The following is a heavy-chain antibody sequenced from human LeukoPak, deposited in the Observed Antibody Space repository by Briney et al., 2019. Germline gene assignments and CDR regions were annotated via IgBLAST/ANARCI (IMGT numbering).Heavy chain of an antibody. V-gene: IGHV3-15*01. CDR3: TIDLRFLEWLSQPDAFDI. J-gene: IGHJ3*02. CDR1: GFTFSSYS. D-gene: IGHD3-3*01. Sequence: PGGSLRLSCAASGFTFSSYSMNWVRQAPGKGLEWVGRIKSKTDGGTTDYAAPVKGRFTISRDDSKNTLYLQMNSLKTEDTAVYYCTIDLRFLEWLSQPDAFDIWGQGTMVTVSS. CDR2: IKSKTDGGTT.